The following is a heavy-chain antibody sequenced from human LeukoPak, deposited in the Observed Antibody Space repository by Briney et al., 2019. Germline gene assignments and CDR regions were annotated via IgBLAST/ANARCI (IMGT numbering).Heavy chain of an antibody. V-gene: IGHV4-4*07. CDR3: ARDRGDRNAFDI. Sequence: SETLSLTCTVSGDSISRYYCSWIRQPAGKGLEWIGRIYTGGTTNYNPSLTSRVTMPVDTSKNQFSLKLTSVTAADTAVYYCARDRGDRNAFDIWGQGTMVTVSS. D-gene: IGHD3-10*01. CDR1: GDSISRYY. J-gene: IGHJ3*02. CDR2: IYTGGTT.